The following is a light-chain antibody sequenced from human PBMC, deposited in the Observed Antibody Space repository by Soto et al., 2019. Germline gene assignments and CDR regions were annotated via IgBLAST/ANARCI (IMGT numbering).Light chain of an antibody. Sequence: EIVLTQSPATLSLSPGERATLSCRASQSVRSYLVWYQQKLGQAPRLLIYDASKRATGIPARFSGSGSGTDFNLTISSLEPEDFAVYHCQQRSKGWTFGQGTKVEIK. CDR3: QQRSKGWT. V-gene: IGKV3-11*01. CDR1: QSVRSY. J-gene: IGKJ1*01. CDR2: DAS.